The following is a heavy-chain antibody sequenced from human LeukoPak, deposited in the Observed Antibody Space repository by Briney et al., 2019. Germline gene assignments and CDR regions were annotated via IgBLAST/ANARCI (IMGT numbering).Heavy chain of an antibody. CDR3: ARDSGGPYWYYYGMDV. CDR2: IYYSGTT. CDR1: PGSITGYY. V-gene: IGHV4-59*01. Sequence: SETLSLTCNVSPGSITGYYFTWIRQPPGKGLEWLGFIYYSGTTNYSPPFKGRLTMSLDTSKNQVSLRLTSVTAADTAVYYCARDSGGPYWYYYGMDVWGCGTTVTVSS. J-gene: IGHJ6*04. D-gene: IGHD2-8*02.